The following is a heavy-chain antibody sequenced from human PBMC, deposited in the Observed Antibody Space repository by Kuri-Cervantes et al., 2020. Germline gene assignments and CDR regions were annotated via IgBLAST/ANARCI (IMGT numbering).Heavy chain of an antibody. CDR2: IYYSGST. CDR1: GGSFSGYY. J-gene: IGHJ6*02. D-gene: IGHD3-10*01. CDR3: ARDNRVLRGGGMDV. Sequence: SQTLSLTCAVYGGSFSGYYWSWIRQHPGKGLEWIGYIYYSGSTYYNPSLKSRVTISVDTSKNQFSLKLSSVTAADTAVYYCARDNRVLRGGGMDVWGQGTTVTVSS. V-gene: IGHV4-31*02.